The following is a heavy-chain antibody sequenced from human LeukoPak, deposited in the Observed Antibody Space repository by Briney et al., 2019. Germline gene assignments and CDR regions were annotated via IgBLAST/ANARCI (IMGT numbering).Heavy chain of an antibody. D-gene: IGHD2-15*01. CDR1: GVSLSTRGVG. Sequence: ESGPTLADPPQALTLTCTFSGVSLSTRGVGVGWGRQPPGKALEWLALIYWNDDKRYSPSLNSRLSITKDTSKNQVVLTMINMDPVDTATYYCAHGECSGGSCYFVYWGQGTLVTVSS. V-gene: IGHV2-5*01. CDR3: AHGECSGGSCYFVY. J-gene: IGHJ4*02. CDR2: IYWNDDK.